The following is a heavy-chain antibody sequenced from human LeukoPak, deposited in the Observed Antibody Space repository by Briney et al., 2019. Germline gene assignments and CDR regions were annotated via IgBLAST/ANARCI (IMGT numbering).Heavy chain of an antibody. Sequence: PSETPSLTCTVSGGSISSYYWSWIRQPAGKGLEWIGRIYTSGSTNYNPSLKSRVTMSVDTSKNQFSLKLSSVTAADTAVYYCARDSGVGSSGWYDNWFDPWGQGALVTVSS. CDR3: ARDSGVGSSGWYDNWFDP. CDR1: GGSISSYY. CDR2: IYTSGST. V-gene: IGHV4-4*07. D-gene: IGHD6-19*01. J-gene: IGHJ5*02.